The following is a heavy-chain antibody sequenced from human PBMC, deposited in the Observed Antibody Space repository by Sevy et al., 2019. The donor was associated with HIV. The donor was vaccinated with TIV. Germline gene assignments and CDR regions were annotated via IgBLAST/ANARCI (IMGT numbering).Heavy chain of an antibody. CDR2: IRGSSSHI. D-gene: IGHD3-22*01. V-gene: IGHV3-21*01. Sequence: GGSLRLSCTASGFAIDSYSMNWVRQAPGKGLEWLSSIRGSSSHIFYADSVKGRFTISRNNARNSVYLRMNSLRADDTALYLCARDPTDDSSYSRGMEAWGQRTTVTVSS. J-gene: IGHJ6*02. CDR1: GFAIDSYS. CDR3: ARDPTDDSSYSRGMEA.